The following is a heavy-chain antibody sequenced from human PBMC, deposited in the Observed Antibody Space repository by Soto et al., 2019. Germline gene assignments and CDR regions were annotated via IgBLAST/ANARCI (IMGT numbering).Heavy chain of an antibody. CDR2: IGTAGDT. CDR1: GFTFSSYD. Sequence: EVQLVESGGGLVQPGGSLRLSCAASGFTFSSYDMHWVRQATGKGLEWVSAIGTAGDTYYPGSVKGRFTISRENAKNSLYVQMNSLRAGDTAVYYCARGTSSGYYYMDVWGKGTTVTVSS. J-gene: IGHJ6*03. V-gene: IGHV3-13*01. D-gene: IGHD6-19*01. CDR3: ARGTSSGYYYMDV.